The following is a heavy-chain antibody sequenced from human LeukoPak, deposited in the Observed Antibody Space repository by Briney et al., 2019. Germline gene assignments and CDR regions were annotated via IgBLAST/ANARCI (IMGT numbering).Heavy chain of an antibody. CDR1: GGSISSYY. D-gene: IGHD2-2*01. CDR3: ARQGPGCSSTSCYFYYMDV. J-gene: IGHJ6*03. CDR2: IYYSGST. Sequence: PSETLSLTCTVSGGSISSYYWSWIRQPPGKGLEWIGYIYYSGSTNYNPSLKSRVTISVDTSKNQFSLKLSSVTAADTAVYYCARQGPGCSSTSCYFYYMDVWGKGTTVTVSS. V-gene: IGHV4-59*08.